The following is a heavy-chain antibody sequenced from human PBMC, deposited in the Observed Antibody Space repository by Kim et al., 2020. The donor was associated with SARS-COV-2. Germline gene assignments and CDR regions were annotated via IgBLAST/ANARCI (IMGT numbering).Heavy chain of an antibody. Sequence: ASVKVSCKASGYTFTSYGISWVRQAPGQGLEWMGWISAYNGNTNYAQKLQGRVTMTTDTSTSTAYMELRSLRSDDTAVYYSARGYSIAVNYYYGMDVWGQGTTVTVSS. CDR3: ARGYSIAVNYYYGMDV. CDR2: ISAYNGNT. CDR1: GYTFTSYG. D-gene: IGHD6-19*01. J-gene: IGHJ6*02. V-gene: IGHV1-18*01.